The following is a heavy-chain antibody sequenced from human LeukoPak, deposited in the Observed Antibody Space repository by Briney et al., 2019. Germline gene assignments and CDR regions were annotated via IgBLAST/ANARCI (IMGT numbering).Heavy chain of an antibody. J-gene: IGHJ4*02. D-gene: IGHD3-16*01. V-gene: IGHV3-23*01. CDR1: GFTFSSYA. CDR2: ISGSGGST. Sequence: GSLRLSCAASGFTFSSYAMSWVRQAPGKGLEWVSAISGSGGSTYYADSVKGRFTISRDNSKNTLYLQMNSLRAADTAVYYCATVGDYIWGSYNDYWGQGTLVTVSS. CDR3: ATVGDYIWGSYNDY.